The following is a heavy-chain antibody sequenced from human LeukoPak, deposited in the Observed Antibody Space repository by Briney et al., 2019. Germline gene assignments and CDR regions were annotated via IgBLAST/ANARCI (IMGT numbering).Heavy chain of an antibody. CDR1: GFTFSSYW. J-gene: IGHJ4*02. CDR3: ARWGVWGSYRPIDY. Sequence: GGSLGLSCAASGFTFSSYWMHWVRQAPGKGLVWVSRINNDGSSTSYADSVKGRFTISRDNAKNTLYLQMNSLRAEDTAVYYCARWGVWGSYRPIDYWGQGSLVTVSS. D-gene: IGHD3-16*02. CDR2: INNDGSST. V-gene: IGHV3-74*01.